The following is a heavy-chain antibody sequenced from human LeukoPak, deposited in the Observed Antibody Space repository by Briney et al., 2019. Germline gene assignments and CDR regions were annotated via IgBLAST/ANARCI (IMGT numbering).Heavy chain of an antibody. CDR2: INHSGST. D-gene: IGHD5-18*01. V-gene: IGHV4-34*01. J-gene: IGHJ2*01. CDR3: ARGGGAAMVYWYFNL. CDR1: GGSFSGYY. Sequence: SETLSLTRALYGGSFSGYYWSWIRQPPGKGLEWIGEINHSGSTNYDPSLKSRVTISVDTSKNQFSLKLSSVTAADTAVYYCARGGGAAMVYWYFNLWGRGTLVTVSS.